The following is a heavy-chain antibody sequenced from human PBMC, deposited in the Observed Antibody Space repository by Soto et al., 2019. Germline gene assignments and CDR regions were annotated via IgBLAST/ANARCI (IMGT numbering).Heavy chain of an antibody. J-gene: IGHJ1*01. CDR2: IIPIFGTA. CDR3: ARSYYDSSGYYSAEYFQH. CDR1: GGTFSSYA. D-gene: IGHD3-22*01. Sequence: QVQLVQSGAEVKKPGSSVKVSCKASGGTFSSYAISWVRQAPGQGLEWMGGIIPIFGTANYAQKFQGRVTITADESKSTAYMELSSLRSEDTAVYYCARSYYDSSGYYSAEYFQHWGQGTLVTVSS. V-gene: IGHV1-69*12.